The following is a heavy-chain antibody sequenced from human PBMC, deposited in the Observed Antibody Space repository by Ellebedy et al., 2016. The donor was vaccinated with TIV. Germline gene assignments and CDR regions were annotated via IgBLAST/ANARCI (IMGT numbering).Heavy chain of an antibody. CDR3: ARAGGDYEDGMDV. CDR2: ISSSGSTI. J-gene: IGHJ6*02. CDR1: GFTFSSYE. Sequence: LSLTCAASGFTFSSYEMNWVRQAPGKGLEWVSYISSSGSTIYYADSVKGRFTISRDNAKNSLYLQMNSLRAEDTAVYYCARAGGDYEDGMDVWGQGTTVTVSS. V-gene: IGHV3-48*03. D-gene: IGHD4-17*01.